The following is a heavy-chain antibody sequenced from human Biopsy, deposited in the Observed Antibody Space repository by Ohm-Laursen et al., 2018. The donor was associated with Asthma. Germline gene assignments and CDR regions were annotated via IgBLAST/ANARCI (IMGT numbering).Heavy chain of an antibody. Sequence: ASVKVSCKASGYTFINYAIHWVRQAPGQRLEWMGWINAGNDNTKYSQKFQGRVTISRDTSASTAYMDLSSLRSEDTAVYYCARTYYDFLTGQVNDAFDMWGQGTMVTVSS. D-gene: IGHD3-9*01. CDR1: GYTFINYA. CDR3: ARTYYDFLTGQVNDAFDM. J-gene: IGHJ3*02. CDR2: INAGNDNT. V-gene: IGHV1-3*01.